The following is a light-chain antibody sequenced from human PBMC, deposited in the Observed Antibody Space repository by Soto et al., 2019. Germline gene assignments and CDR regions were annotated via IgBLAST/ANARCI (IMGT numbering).Light chain of an antibody. Sequence: QSALTQPASVSGSPGQSITISCTGTSSDVGSYNLVSWYQQHPHKAPKLMIYEANKRPSGVSNRFSGSRSGNTASLTISGLQAEDEADYYCSSYAGSSTVVFGGGTQLTVL. J-gene: IGLJ2*01. V-gene: IGLV2-23*01. CDR2: EAN. CDR1: SSDVGSYNL. CDR3: SSYAGSSTVV.